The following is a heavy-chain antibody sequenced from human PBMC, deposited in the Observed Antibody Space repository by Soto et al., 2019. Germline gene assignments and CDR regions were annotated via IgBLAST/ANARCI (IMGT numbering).Heavy chain of an antibody. J-gene: IGHJ2*01. D-gene: IGHD3-22*01. CDR2: INHSGST. V-gene: IGHV4-34*01. Sequence: KTSETLSLTCAVYGGSFSGYYWSWIRQPPGKGLEWIGEINHSGSTNYNPSLKSRVTISVDTSKNQFSLKLSSVTAADTAVYYCARGRRHGTYYYDSSGYYDLWGRGTLVTVSS. CDR3: ARGRRHGTYYYDSSGYYDL. CDR1: GGSFSGYY.